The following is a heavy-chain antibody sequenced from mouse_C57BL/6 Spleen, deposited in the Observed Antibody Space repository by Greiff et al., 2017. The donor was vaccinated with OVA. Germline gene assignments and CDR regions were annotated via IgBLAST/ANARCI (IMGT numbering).Heavy chain of an antibody. CDR1: GYAFTNYL. Sequence: VQLQQSGAELVRPGTSVKVSCKASGYAFTNYLIEWVKQRPGLGLEWIGVIYPGSGGTTYNEKFKGKATQTADKPSSTAYRQLSSLTSEDSAVYCCARDTTGYAMDYWGQGTSVTVSS. CDR2: IYPGSGGT. J-gene: IGHJ4*01. D-gene: IGHD2-14*01. V-gene: IGHV1-54*01. CDR3: ARDTTGYAMDY.